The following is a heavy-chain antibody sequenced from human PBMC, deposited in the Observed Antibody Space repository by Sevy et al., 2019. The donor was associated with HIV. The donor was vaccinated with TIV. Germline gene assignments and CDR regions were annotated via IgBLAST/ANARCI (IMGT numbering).Heavy chain of an antibody. D-gene: IGHD1-26*01. V-gene: IGHV4-61*02. CDR3: ARDGIRRDYYHGMDV. Sequence: SETLSLTCTVSGDSISSGNHWWSWIRQPAGKGLEWIGRIYTSGRTIYNPVLRSRVTMSVDTSTNQFFLNLNSVTAADTAVYYCARDGIRRDYYHGMDVWGQGTTVTVPS. J-gene: IGHJ6*02. CDR2: IYTSGRT. CDR1: GDSISSGNHW.